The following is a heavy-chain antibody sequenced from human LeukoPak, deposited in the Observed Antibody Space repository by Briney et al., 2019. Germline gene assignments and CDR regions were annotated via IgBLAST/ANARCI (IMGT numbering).Heavy chain of an antibody. D-gene: IGHD1-26*01. V-gene: IGHV1-2*02. J-gene: IGHJ4*02. Sequence: ASVKVSCKPSGYTFTGYNIHWVRQAPGQGPEWMGWINPDSGYTNYAHRFQGRVTMTRDTSISTAYMELSSLTSDDTAIYYCARSYSVSLRYYYFDYGGQGTLVTVSS. CDR1: GYTFTGYN. CDR2: INPDSGYT. CDR3: ARSYSVSLRYYYFDY.